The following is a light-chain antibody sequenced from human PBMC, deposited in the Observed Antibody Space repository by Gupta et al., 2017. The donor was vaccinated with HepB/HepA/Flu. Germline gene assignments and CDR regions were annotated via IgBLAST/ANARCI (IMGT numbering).Light chain of an antibody. CDR2: NND. CDR3: AAWDDGLNEVV. J-gene: IGLJ2*01. V-gene: IGLV1-44*01. Sequence: QSVLTQPPSASGTPGQRVTISCSGSSSNIATNTVNWYQQLPGMAPKLLIKNNDQRPSGVPDRFSGSKSGTSAYLAISRLQSEDEADYDCAAWDDGLNEVVCGGGTKLTV. CDR1: SSNIATNT.